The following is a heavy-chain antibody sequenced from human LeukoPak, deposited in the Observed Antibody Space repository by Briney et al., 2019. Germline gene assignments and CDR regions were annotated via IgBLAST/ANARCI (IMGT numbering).Heavy chain of an antibody. CDR1: GFTLIKYA. Sequence: GGSLRLSCTASGFTLIKYALHWVRQAPGKGLEWVAVISFDGKKEYYTESVKGRFIISRDNSKNTLFHQMNSLKVEDTAVYYCARASMATINYYYFYMDAWGKGTTVSVSS. CDR2: ISFDGKKE. CDR3: ARASMATINYYYFYMDA. V-gene: IGHV3-30*04. D-gene: IGHD5-24*01. J-gene: IGHJ6*03.